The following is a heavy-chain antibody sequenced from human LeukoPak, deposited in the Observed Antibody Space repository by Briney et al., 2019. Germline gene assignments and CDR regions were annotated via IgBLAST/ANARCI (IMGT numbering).Heavy chain of an antibody. CDR3: ARDRGRWLQFYDAFDI. V-gene: IGHV4-59*01. Sequence: SETLSLTCTVSGGSISSYYWSWIRQPPGKGLEWIAYIYYSGSTNYNPSLKSRVTISVDTSKNQFSLKLSSVTAADTAVYYCARDRGRWLQFYDAFDIWGQGTMVTVSS. D-gene: IGHD5-24*01. J-gene: IGHJ3*02. CDR1: GGSISSYY. CDR2: IYYSGST.